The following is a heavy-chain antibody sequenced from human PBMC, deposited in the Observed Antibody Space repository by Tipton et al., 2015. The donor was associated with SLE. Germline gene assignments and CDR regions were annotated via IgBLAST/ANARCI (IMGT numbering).Heavy chain of an antibody. CDR1: GFTFSSYA. CDR2: ISSNGGST. V-gene: IGHV3-64D*06. J-gene: IGHJ3*02. Sequence: GSLRLSCSASGFTFSSYAMHWVRQAPGKGLEYVSAISSNGGSTYYADSVKGRFTISRDNSKNTLYLQMSSLRAEDTAVYYCARDFPRGSGSTDAFDIWGQGTMVTVSS. CDR3: ARDFPRGSGSTDAFDI. D-gene: IGHD3-10*01.